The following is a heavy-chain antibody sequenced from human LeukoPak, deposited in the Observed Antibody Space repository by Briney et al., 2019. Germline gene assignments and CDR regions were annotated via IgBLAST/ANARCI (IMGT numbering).Heavy chain of an antibody. CDR3: ARTPDGADY. J-gene: IGHJ4*02. Sequence: GGSLRRSCAASGLTFNNYWMTWFRQAPGKGLEWVANIKQDGTEIFYVDSVRGRFIISRDNAENSLYLQMNSLRVEDTAVYYCARTPDGADYWGQGTLVTVSS. CDR1: GLTFNNYW. D-gene: IGHD3-10*01. CDR2: IKQDGTEI. V-gene: IGHV3-7*01.